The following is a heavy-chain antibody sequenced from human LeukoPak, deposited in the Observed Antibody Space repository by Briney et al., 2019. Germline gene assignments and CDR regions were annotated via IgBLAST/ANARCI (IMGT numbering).Heavy chain of an antibody. CDR2: IWYDGSNK. V-gene: IGHV3-33*01. CDR1: GFTFSSYG. J-gene: IGHJ4*02. Sequence: GGSRRLSCAASGFTFSSYGMHWVRQAPGKGLEWVAVIWYDGSNKYYADSVKGRFTISRDNSKNTVYLQMNSLRAEDTAVYYCARDSCSGGSCYLHYWGQGTLVTVSS. CDR3: ARDSCSGGSCYLHY. D-gene: IGHD2-15*01.